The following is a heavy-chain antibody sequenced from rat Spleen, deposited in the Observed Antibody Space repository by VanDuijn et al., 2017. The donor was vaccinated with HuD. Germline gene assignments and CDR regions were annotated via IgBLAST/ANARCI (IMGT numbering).Heavy chain of an antibody. V-gene: IGHV5-17*01. CDR1: GFTFSDYA. J-gene: IGHJ4*01. CDR2: IIYDGSST. Sequence: EVQLVESGGGLVQPGRSLKLSCAASGFTFSDYAMAWVRQAPKKGLEWVATIIYDGSSTYYPDSVKGRFTISRDIAKSTLYLQMNSLRSEDTATYYCTRDNERSYVMDAWGQGASVTVSS. CDR3: TRDNERSYVMDA.